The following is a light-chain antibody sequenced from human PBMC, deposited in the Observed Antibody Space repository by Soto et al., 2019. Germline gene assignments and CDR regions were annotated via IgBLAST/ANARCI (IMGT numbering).Light chain of an antibody. CDR2: EVS. J-gene: IGLJ2*01. Sequence: QSALTQPASVSGSPGQSITISCTGTSSDVGGYNYVSWYQQHPGKAPKFIIYEVSDRPSGVSNRFPGSKSGNTASLTISGLQAEDEADYYCNSYTSSGSVVFGGGTKLTVL. CDR1: SSDVGGYNY. CDR3: NSYTSSGSVV. V-gene: IGLV2-14*01.